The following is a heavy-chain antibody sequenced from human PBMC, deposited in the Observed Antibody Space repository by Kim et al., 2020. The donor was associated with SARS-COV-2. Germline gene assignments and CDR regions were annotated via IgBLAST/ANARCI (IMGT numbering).Heavy chain of an antibody. Sequence: NPSLKSRGTISVDTSKNQFSLKLSSVTAADTAVYYCASSHYGSGSSPFDYWGQGTLVTVSS. CDR3: ASSHYGSGSSPFDY. V-gene: IGHV4-30-2*04. J-gene: IGHJ4*02. D-gene: IGHD3-10*01.